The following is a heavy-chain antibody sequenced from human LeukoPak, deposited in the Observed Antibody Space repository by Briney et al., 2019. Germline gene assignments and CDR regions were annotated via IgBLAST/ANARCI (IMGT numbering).Heavy chain of an antibody. CDR3: ARDLLRCSGGSCYFSLGAFDY. V-gene: IGHV1-2*02. J-gene: IGHJ4*02. D-gene: IGHD2-15*01. Sequence: DSVRASCKASGYTFTGYYMHWVRQAPGQGGECMGWINPNSGGTNYAQTLQGRVTMTRDTSISTAYMELSRLRSDDTAVYYCARDLLRCSGGSCYFSLGAFDYWGQGTLVTVSS. CDR2: INPNSGGT. CDR1: GYTFTGYY.